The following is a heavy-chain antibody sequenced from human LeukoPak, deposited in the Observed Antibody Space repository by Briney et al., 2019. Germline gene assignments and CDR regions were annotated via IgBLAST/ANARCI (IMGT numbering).Heavy chain of an antibody. Sequence: PGGSLRLSCAASGFSFDDYGMSWVRQAPGQGLDWVSGINWNGGSTGYADSVKGRFTISRDNAKNSLYLQMSSLRAEDTALYYCARGFLADLSMVWVDYWGQGTLVTVSS. CDR2: INWNGGST. V-gene: IGHV3-20*04. CDR1: GFSFDDYG. D-gene: IGHD3-10*01. CDR3: ARGFLADLSMVWVDY. J-gene: IGHJ4*02.